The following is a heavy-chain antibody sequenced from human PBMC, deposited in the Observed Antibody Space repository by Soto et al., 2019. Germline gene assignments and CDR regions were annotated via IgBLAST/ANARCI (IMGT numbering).Heavy chain of an antibody. Sequence: QVQLVQSGAEVKKPGSSVKVSCKASGDTFSFYTLNWIRQAPGQGFEWVGRVNPILAMSSSAHRFQGRVPMFADKSMGTAYIELRSLRSDDTAVYYCATSYGSGSSTFDYLGQGTLVTVSS. CDR2: VNPILAMS. V-gene: IGHV1-69*02. J-gene: IGHJ4*02. CDR3: ATSYGSGSSTFDY. D-gene: IGHD3-10*01. CDR1: GDTFSFYT.